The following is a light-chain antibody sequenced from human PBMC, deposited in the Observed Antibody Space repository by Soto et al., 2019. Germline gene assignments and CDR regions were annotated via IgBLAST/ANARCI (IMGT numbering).Light chain of an antibody. Sequence: QTVVTQETSFSVSPGGTVTLTCGLNSGSVSTNYYPAWYQQTPGQAPRALIYNTNTLSSGVPDRFSGSILGNKAALTISGAQSDDDSHYYCVLYMTCGTWVFGGGTKLTVL. J-gene: IGLJ3*02. CDR3: VLYMTCGTWV. V-gene: IGLV8-61*01. CDR1: SGSVSTNYY. CDR2: NTN.